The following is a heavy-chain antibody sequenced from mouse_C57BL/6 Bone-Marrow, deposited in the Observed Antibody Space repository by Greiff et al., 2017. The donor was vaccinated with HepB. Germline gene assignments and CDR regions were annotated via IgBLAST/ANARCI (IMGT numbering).Heavy chain of an antibody. CDR2: IDPENGDT. V-gene: IGHV14-4*01. CDR3: TRGWFDY. CDR1: GFNIKADY. D-gene: IGHD3-3*01. J-gene: IGHJ2*01. Sequence: VQLQQSGAELVRPGASVKLSCTASGFNIKADYMHWVKQRPEQGLEWIGWIDPENGDTEYASKFQGKATITADTSSNTAYLQLSSLTSEDTAVYYCTRGWFDYWGQGTTRTVSS.